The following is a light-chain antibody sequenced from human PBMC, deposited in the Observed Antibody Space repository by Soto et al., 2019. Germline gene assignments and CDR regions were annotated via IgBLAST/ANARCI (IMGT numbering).Light chain of an antibody. CDR1: SSDVGDYNY. V-gene: IGLV2-8*01. Sequence: QSALTQPPSASGSPGQSVTISCTGTSSDVGDYNYVSWYQHHPGKAPKLRIYEVSKRPSGVPDRFSGSKSGNTASLTVSGLQADDEADHYCSAYAGSNNFVVFGGGTKLTVL. CDR3: SAYAGSNNFVV. CDR2: EVS. J-gene: IGLJ2*01.